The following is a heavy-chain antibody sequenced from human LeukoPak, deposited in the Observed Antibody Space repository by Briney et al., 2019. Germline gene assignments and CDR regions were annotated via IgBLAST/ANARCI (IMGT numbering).Heavy chain of an antibody. J-gene: IGHJ4*02. Sequence: ASVKVSCKTSGYTFSTYAIQWVRQAPGQRLEWMGWINGGDGNTKFSQKFQGRVTITRDTSASSSYMELSSLRSEDTAVYYCARSYIVVVPAVNFDYWGQGTLVTVSS. CDR2: INGGDGNT. D-gene: IGHD2-2*01. V-gene: IGHV1-3*01. CDR1: GYTFSTYA. CDR3: ARSYIVVVPAVNFDY.